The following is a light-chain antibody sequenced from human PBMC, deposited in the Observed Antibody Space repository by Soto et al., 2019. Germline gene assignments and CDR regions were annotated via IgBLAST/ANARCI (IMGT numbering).Light chain of an antibody. CDR3: LSYAGNPIFV. CDR1: NNDVGGYKL. Sequence: QSALTQPASVSGSPGQSITISCTGTNNDVGGYKLVSWYQQHPGKVPKVVIYEGSKRPSGVSNRVSGSKSGNTASLTTSGLQAEDDAYYYCLSYAGNPIFVFGRGTEVTVL. V-gene: IGLV2-23*03. CDR2: EGS. J-gene: IGLJ2*01.